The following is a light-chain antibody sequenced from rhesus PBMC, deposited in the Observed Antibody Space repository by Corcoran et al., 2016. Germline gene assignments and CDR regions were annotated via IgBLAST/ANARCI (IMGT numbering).Light chain of an antibody. CDR1: KSLVHSNGNTY. CDR3: MQYTHIPYS. J-gene: IGKJ2*01. CDR2: KVS. V-gene: IGKV2-65*01. Sequence: DVVMTQSPLALPITPGQPASISCRSSKSLVHSNGNTYLSWFPQKPGQPPRLLIYKVSNRYAGVPDRFSGSWAGTEFTLKISRVEAEDVGVYYCMQYTHIPYSFGQGTKVEIK.